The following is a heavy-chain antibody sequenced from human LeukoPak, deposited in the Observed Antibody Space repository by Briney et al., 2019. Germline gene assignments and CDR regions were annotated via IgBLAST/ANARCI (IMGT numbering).Heavy chain of an antibody. V-gene: IGHV1-46*01. CDR3: ARDRRDIVVVVAATPPPADY. D-gene: IGHD2-15*01. J-gene: IGHJ4*02. CDR1: GYTFTGYY. CDR2: INPSGGST. Sequence: ASVKVSCKASGYTFTGYYMHWVRQAPGQGLEWMGIINPSGGSTSYAQKFQGRVTMTRDTSTSTVYMELSSLRSEDTAVYYCARDRRDIVVVVAATPPPADYWGQGTLVTVSS.